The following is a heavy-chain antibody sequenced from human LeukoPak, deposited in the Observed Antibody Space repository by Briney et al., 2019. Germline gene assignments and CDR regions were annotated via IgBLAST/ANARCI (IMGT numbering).Heavy chain of an antibody. CDR3: ARYIRDYDSSGLDAFDI. D-gene: IGHD3-22*01. Sequence: PGGSLRLSCAASGFTFSDYYMSWIRQASGKGLEWVSYISSSGSTIYYADSVKGRFTISRDNAKNSLYLQMNSLRAEDTAVYYCARYIRDYDSSGLDAFDIWGQGTMVTVSS. CDR2: ISSSGSTI. J-gene: IGHJ3*02. V-gene: IGHV3-11*01. CDR1: GFTFSDYY.